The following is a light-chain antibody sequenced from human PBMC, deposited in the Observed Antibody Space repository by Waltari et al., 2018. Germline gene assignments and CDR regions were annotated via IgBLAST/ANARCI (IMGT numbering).Light chain of an antibody. CDR2: DVS. Sequence: QSALTQPASVSGSPGQSITISCTGTSSDIGNYNYVSWYQQHPGKAPKLMIYDVSNRPSGRSTRFSGSKSGNTASLTISGLQAEDEAVYYCSSYTSSSTLVVFGTGTKVTVL. J-gene: IGLJ1*01. CDR3: SSYTSSSTLVV. CDR1: SSDIGNYNY. V-gene: IGLV2-14*03.